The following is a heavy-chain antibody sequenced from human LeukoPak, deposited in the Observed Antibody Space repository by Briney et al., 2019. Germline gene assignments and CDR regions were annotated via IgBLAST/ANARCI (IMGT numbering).Heavy chain of an antibody. CDR2: INPSGGST. Sequence: ASVKVSCKASGYSXISFYIHWVRLAPGQGLEWMGVINPSGGSTAYAQQFQGRVTMTRDTSTSTVYMELSSLRSEDTAVYYCARHSLIGTTPFDYWGQGTLVTVSS. V-gene: IGHV1-46*01. D-gene: IGHD1-20*01. CDR1: GYSXISFY. J-gene: IGHJ4*02. CDR3: ARHSLIGTTPFDY.